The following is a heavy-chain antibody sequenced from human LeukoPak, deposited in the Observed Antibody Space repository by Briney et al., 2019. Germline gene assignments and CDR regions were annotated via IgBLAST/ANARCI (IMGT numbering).Heavy chain of an antibody. Sequence: SETLSLTCTVSGGSISSYYWSWIRQPPGKGLEWIGYIYSSGSTNYTPSLKSRVSMSVDTSNNQFSLKLSSVTAADTAVYYCARAAGNAGYGGYFGYWGQGTLVTVSS. D-gene: IGHD3-9*01. CDR3: ARAAGNAGYGGYFGY. CDR2: IYSSGST. V-gene: IGHV4-59*01. CDR1: GGSISSYY. J-gene: IGHJ4*02.